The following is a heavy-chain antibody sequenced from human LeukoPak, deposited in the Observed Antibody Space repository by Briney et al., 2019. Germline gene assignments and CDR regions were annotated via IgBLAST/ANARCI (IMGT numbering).Heavy chain of an antibody. CDR2: INHSGST. CDR3: ARDTYRGWYRSPRKTGFFDY. D-gene: IGHD6-19*01. V-gene: IGHV4-34*01. J-gene: IGHJ4*02. CDR1: GGSFSGYY. Sequence: SETLSLTCAVYGGSFSGYYWGWIRQPPGKGLEWIGEINHSGSTNYNPSLKSRVTISVDTSKNQFSLKLSSVTAADTAVYYCARDTYRGWYRSPRKTGFFDYWGQGTLVTVSS.